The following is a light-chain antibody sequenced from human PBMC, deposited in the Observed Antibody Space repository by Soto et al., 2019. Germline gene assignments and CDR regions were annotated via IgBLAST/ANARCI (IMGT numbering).Light chain of an antibody. CDR1: QSITTY. Sequence: DIQMTQSPSSLSASVGDRVTITCRASQSITTYLNWYRQKPGKAPKLLIYAASSLQSGVPSRFSGSGSETEFTLSISSLQPEDFATYFCQQIYSAPLTFGGGPKVDFK. CDR3: QQIYSAPLT. J-gene: IGKJ4*01. CDR2: AAS. V-gene: IGKV1-39*01.